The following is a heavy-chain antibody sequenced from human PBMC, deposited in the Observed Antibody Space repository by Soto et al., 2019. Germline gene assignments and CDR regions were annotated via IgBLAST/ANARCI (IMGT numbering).Heavy chain of an antibody. V-gene: IGHV3-23*01. J-gene: IGHJ5*02. CDR1: GFTFSSYA. Sequence: GGSLRLSCAASGFTFSSYAMSWFRQAPWKWLEWVSSISGSGGSTYYADSVKGRFTISRDNSKNTLYLQMNSLRAEDTAVYYCAKDGRDIVVVVATEANWFDPWGQGTLVTVSS. CDR2: ISGSGGST. D-gene: IGHD2-15*01. CDR3: AKDGRDIVVVVATEANWFDP.